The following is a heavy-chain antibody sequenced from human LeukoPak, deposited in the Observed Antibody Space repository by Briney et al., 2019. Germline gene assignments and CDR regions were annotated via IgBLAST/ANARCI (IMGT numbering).Heavy chain of an antibody. CDR2: INHSGST. CDR1: GFTFSTYA. J-gene: IGHJ4*02. V-gene: IGHV4-34*01. Sequence: GSLRLSCAASGFTFSTYAMSWIRQPPGKGLEWIGEINHSGSTNYNPSLKSRVTISVDTSKNQFSLKLSSVTAADTAVYYCARGRGDYGSGSYYGLGYFDYWGQGTLVTVSS. CDR3: ARGRGDYGSGSYYGLGYFDY. D-gene: IGHD3-10*01.